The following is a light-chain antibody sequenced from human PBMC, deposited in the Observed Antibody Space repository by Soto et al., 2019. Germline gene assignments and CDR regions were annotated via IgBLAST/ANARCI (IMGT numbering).Light chain of an antibody. CDR1: SSDVGGYDC. CDR3: SSYTSSSTPYV. V-gene: IGLV2-14*03. CDR2: DVS. J-gene: IGLJ1*01. Sequence: QSALTQPASVSGSPGQSITISCTGSSSDVGGYDCVSWYQHHPGKAPKLMIHDVSNRPSGVSNRFSGSKSGNTASLTISGLQAEDEADYYCSSYTSSSTPYVFGTGTKVTVL.